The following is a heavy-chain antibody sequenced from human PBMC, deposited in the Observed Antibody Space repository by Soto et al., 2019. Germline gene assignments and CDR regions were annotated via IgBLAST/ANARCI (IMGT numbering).Heavy chain of an antibody. V-gene: IGHV3-30-3*01. D-gene: IGHD2-8*01. J-gene: IGHJ6*02. CDR3: ARTKGGDYYYYGMDV. CDR1: GFTFSSYA. Sequence: ESGGGVVQPGRSLRLSCAASGFTFSSYAMHWVRQAPGKGLEWVAVISYDGSNKYYADSVKGRFTISRDNSKNTLYLQMNSLRAEDTAGYYCARTKGGDYYYYGMDVWGQGTTVTVSS. CDR2: ISYDGSNK.